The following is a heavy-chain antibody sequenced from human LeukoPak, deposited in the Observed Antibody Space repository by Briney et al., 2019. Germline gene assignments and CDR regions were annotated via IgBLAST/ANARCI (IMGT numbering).Heavy chain of an antibody. V-gene: IGHV4-39*07. CDR1: GGSLSSSSYY. CDR3: ARGGGSYYDFWSGKDPFDP. J-gene: IGHJ5*02. Sequence: SETLSLTCTVSGGSLSSSSYYWGWIRQPPGKGLEWIGSIYYSGSTYYNPSLKSRVTISVDTSKNQFSLKLSSVTAADTAVYYCARGGGSYYDFWSGKDPFDPWGQGTLVTVSS. CDR2: IYYSGST. D-gene: IGHD3-3*01.